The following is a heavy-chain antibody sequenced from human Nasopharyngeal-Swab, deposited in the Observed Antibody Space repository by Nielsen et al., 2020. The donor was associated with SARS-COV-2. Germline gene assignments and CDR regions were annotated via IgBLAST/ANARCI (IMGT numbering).Heavy chain of an antibody. CDR1: GFTFGDYG. D-gene: IGHD6-19*01. CDR2: IRGKAYGGTT. Sequence: GESLKISCTGSGFTFGDYGFSWFRQAPGKGLEWVGFIRGKAYGGTTEFAASVKGRFTISRDDSKKIAYLQMNSLKTEDTGIYYCSRDRTGWLDIFDNWGQGTAVTVSS. CDR3: SRDRTGWLDIFDN. J-gene: IGHJ4*02. V-gene: IGHV3-49*03.